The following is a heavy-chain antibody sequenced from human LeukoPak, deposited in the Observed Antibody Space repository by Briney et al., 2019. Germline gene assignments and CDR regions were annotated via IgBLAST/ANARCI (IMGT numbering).Heavy chain of an antibody. J-gene: IGHJ4*02. Sequence: SVKVSCKASGGTFSSYAISWVRQAPGQGLEWMGRIIPIFGTANYAQKFQGRVTITTDESTSTAYMELSSLRSEDTAVYYCARDPSPWFGENKTNLYFDYWGQGTLVTVSS. CDR3: ARDPSPWFGENKTNLYFDY. D-gene: IGHD3-10*01. V-gene: IGHV1-69*05. CDR1: GGTFSSYA. CDR2: IIPIFGTA.